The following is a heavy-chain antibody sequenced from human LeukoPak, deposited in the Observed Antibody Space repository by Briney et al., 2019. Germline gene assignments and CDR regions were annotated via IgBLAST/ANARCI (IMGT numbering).Heavy chain of an antibody. Sequence: GGSLTLSCAASGFTLSSYGMHWVRQAPGKGRVWVSRINSDGSSTSYADSVKGRFTISRDNAKNTLYLQMNSLRAEDTAVYYCAREVAVAGTLVDYWGQGTLVTVSS. CDR1: GFTLSSYG. CDR2: INSDGSST. CDR3: AREVAVAGTLVDY. V-gene: IGHV3-74*01. J-gene: IGHJ4*02. D-gene: IGHD6-19*01.